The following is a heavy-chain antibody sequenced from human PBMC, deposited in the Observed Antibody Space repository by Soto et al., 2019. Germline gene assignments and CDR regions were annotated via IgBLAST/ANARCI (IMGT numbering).Heavy chain of an antibody. CDR1: GGSVSSGSYY. J-gene: IGHJ6*02. Sequence: SETLSLTCTVSGGSVSSGSYYWSWIRQPPGKGLEWIGYIYYSGSTNYNPSLKSRVTISVDTSKNQFSLKLSSVTAADTAVYYCARSVGYDYYYGMDVWGQGATVTVSS. V-gene: IGHV4-61*01. CDR3: ARSVGYDYYYGMDV. CDR2: IYYSGST.